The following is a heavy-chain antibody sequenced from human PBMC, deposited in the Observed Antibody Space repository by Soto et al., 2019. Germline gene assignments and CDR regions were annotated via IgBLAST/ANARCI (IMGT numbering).Heavy chain of an antibody. CDR3: ARDTENYDFWSGYYPFLYMDV. J-gene: IGHJ6*02. Sequence: PGGSLRLSCAASGFTFSSYWMHWVRQAPGKGLVWVSRINSDGSSTSYADSVKGRFTISRDNAKNTLYLQMNSLRAEDTAVYYCARDTENYDFWSGYYPFLYMDVWGQGTTVTVSS. CDR2: INSDGSST. CDR1: GFTFSSYW. D-gene: IGHD3-3*01. V-gene: IGHV3-74*01.